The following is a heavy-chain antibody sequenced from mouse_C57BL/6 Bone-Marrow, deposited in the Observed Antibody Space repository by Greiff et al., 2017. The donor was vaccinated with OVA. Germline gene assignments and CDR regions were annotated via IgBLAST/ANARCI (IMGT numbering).Heavy chain of an antibody. Sequence: EVKLQESGAELVRPGASVKLSCTASGFNIKDDYMHWVKQRPEQGLEWIGWIDPENGDTEYASKFQGKATITADTSSNTAYLQLSSLTSEDTAVYYCTLLLRRDYWGQGTSVTVSS. CDR1: GFNIKDDY. V-gene: IGHV14-4*01. J-gene: IGHJ4*01. CDR2: IDPENGDT. D-gene: IGHD1-1*01. CDR3: TLLLRRDY.